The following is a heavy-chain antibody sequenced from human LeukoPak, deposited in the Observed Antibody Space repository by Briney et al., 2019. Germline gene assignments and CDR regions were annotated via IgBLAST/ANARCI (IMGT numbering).Heavy chain of an antibody. CDR3: ARSGCSSTRCYVRKPSNCPACWFDP. Sequence: SETLSLTCTVSGASISSGGYYWTWIRQHPGKGLEWIGYISYSGTAYYNPSLKSRVTISVDTSKNQFSLNLSSVTAADTAVYYCARSGCSSTRCYVRKPSNCPACWFDPWGQGTLVTVSS. J-gene: IGHJ5*02. CDR2: ISYSGTA. V-gene: IGHV4-31*03. D-gene: IGHD2-2*01. CDR1: GASISSGGYY.